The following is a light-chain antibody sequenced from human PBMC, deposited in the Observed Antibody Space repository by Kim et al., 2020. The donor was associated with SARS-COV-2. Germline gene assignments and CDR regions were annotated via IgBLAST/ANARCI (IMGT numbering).Light chain of an antibody. Sequence: SVGERVTIACRASQSIGTRLNWYQQRPGKAPKLLIYAASTLQSGVTSRFSGAGSGTDFALTISSLQPEDFATYYCQQSYTTPWLSFGGGTKVDIK. CDR1: QSIGTR. J-gene: IGKJ4*01. CDR3: QQSYTTPWLS. CDR2: AAS. V-gene: IGKV1-39*01.